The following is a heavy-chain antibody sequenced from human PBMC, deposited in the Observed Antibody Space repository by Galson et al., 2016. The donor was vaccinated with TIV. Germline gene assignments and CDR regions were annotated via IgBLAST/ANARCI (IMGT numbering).Heavy chain of an antibody. D-gene: IGHD3-22*01. CDR1: GYTFIGHH. Sequence: SVKVSCKASGYTFIGHHLHWVRQAPGQGLEWMGWINPNSGGTEFAQKFQGRVTMTRDPSTGTVYMELSRLRSDDTAVYFCARESYSDSSGYYFTYYYYGMDVWGQGTTVTVSS. J-gene: IGHJ6*02. V-gene: IGHV1-2*02. CDR2: INPNSGGT. CDR3: ARESYSDSSGYYFTYYYYGMDV.